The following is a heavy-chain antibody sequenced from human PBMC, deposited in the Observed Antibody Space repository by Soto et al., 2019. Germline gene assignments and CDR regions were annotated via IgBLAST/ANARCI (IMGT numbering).Heavy chain of an antibody. D-gene: IGHD3-22*01. CDR1: GFTFSSYA. Sequence: GGSLRLSCAASGFTFSSYAMSWVRQAQGKGLEWVSAISGSGGSTYYADSVKGRFTISRDNSKNTLYLQMNSLRAEDTAVYYCAKGAGWLRELDYFDYWGQGTLVTVSS. J-gene: IGHJ4*02. CDR3: AKGAGWLRELDYFDY. V-gene: IGHV3-23*01. CDR2: ISGSGGST.